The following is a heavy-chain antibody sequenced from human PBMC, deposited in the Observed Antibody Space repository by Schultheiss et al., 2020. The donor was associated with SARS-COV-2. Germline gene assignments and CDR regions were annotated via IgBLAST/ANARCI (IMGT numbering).Heavy chain of an antibody. V-gene: IGHV3-15*07. CDR2: IKSKTDGGTI. Sequence: GGSLRLSCAASGFTFRSYWMDWVRQAPGKGLEWVGRIKSKTDGGTIDYAAPVKGRFTISRDDSKNTLYLQMNSLKIEDTAVYYCTTWIQLWYQSNFYYMDVWGKGTSVTVSS. D-gene: IGHD5-18*01. CDR3: TTWIQLWYQSNFYYMDV. CDR1: GFTFRSYW. J-gene: IGHJ6*03.